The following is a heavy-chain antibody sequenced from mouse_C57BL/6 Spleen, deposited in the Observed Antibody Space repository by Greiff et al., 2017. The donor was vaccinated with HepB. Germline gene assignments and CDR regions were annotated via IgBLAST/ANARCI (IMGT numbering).Heavy chain of an antibody. CDR1: GFTFSDYY. J-gene: IGHJ3*01. CDR2: ISNGGGST. Sequence: DVQLVESGGGLVQPGGSLKLSCAASGFTFSDYYMYWVRQTPEKRLEWVAYISNGGGSTYYPDTVKGRFTISRDNAKNTLYLQMSRLKSEDTAMYYCARGGGQLRLAWFAYWGQGTLVTVSA. CDR3: ARGGGQLRLAWFAY. D-gene: IGHD3-2*02. V-gene: IGHV5-12*01.